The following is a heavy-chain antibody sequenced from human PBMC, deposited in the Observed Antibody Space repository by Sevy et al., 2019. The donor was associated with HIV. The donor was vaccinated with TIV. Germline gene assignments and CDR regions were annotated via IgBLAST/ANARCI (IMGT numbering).Heavy chain of an antibody. Sequence: GGSLRLTCAASGFTFSYYNMNWVRQAPGKGLEWVSSISSGSSYVYHADSVKGRFTISRDNAKNSLYLQMNSLRTEDTAVYYCASPLHYYDSPSAYWGQGTQVTVSS. J-gene: IGHJ4*02. CDR3: ASPLHYYDSPSAY. V-gene: IGHV3-21*01. D-gene: IGHD3-22*01. CDR2: ISSGSSYV. CDR1: GFTFSYYN.